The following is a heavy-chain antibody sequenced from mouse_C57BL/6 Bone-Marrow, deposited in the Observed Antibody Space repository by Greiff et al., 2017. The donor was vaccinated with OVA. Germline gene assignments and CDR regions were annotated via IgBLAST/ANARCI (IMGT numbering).Heavy chain of an antibody. J-gene: IGHJ3*01. V-gene: IGHV1-74*01. CDR3: AMGGAY. CDR2: IHPSDSDT. Sequence: VQLQQPGAELVKPGASVKVSCKASGYTFTSFWMHWVKQRPGQGLEWIGRIHPSDSDTNFNQTFKGKATLTVDKSSCTAYMQLSSLTSEVSAVYYCAMGGAYWGQGTLVTVSA. CDR1: GYTFTSFW.